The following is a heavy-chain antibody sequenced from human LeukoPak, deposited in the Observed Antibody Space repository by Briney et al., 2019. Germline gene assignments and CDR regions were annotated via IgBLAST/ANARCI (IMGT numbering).Heavy chain of an antibody. CDR1: GGSISSGGYY. D-gene: IGHD1-14*01. V-gene: IGHV4-31*03. CDR3: ASISGYYYYGMDV. J-gene: IGHJ6*04. CDR2: IYYSGST. Sequence: SQTLSLTCTVSGGSISSGGYYWSWIRQHPGKGLEWIGYIYYSGSTYYNPSPKSRVTISVDTSKNQFSLKLSSVTAADTAVYYWASISGYYYYGMDVGGKGTTVTVSS.